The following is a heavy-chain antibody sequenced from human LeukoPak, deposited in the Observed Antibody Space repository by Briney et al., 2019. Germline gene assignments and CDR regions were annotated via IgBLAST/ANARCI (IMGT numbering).Heavy chain of an antibody. J-gene: IGHJ4*02. Sequence: GGSLRLSCAASGFTFSNYAMSWVRQAPGKRLEWVSAISGGGGTTYYVDPAKGRVTIFRDNSKNTLYLKMNSLRAEDTAVYYCAKADIVGAWRHYFDYWGQGTLITVSS. V-gene: IGHV3-23*01. D-gene: IGHD1-26*01. CDR1: GFTFSNYA. CDR3: AKADIVGAWRHYFDY. CDR2: ISGGGGTT.